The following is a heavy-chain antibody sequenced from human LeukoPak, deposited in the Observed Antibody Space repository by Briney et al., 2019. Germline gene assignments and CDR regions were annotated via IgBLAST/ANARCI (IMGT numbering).Heavy chain of an antibody. J-gene: IGHJ6*02. D-gene: IGHD3-22*01. CDR3: ARGPYYYDSSGYYIPYYGMDV. CDR1: GGSISSSNW. CDR2: IYHSGST. V-gene: IGHV4-4*02. Sequence: SETLSLTCAVSGGSISSSNWWSWVCQPPGKGLEWIGEIYHSGSTNYNPSLKSRVTISVGKSKNQFSLKLSSVTAADTAVYYCARGPYYYDSSGYYIPYYGMDVWGQGTTVTVSS.